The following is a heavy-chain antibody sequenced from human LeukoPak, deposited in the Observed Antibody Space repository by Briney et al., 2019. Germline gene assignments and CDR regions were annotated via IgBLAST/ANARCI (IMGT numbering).Heavy chain of an antibody. CDR1: GFTFSSYS. V-gene: IGHV3-21*01. CDR3: ARDYGYEIDY. CDR2: ISSSST. J-gene: IGHJ4*02. D-gene: IGHD5-24*01. Sequence: KTGGSLRLSCAASGFTFSSYSMNWVRRAPGKGLEWVSSISSSSTYADSVKGRFTISRDSAKNSLYLQMNSLRVEDTAVYYCARDYGYEIDYWGQGTLVTVSS.